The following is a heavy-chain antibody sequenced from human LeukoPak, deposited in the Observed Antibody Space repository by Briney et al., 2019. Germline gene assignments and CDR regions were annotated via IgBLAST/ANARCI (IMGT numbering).Heavy chain of an antibody. D-gene: IGHD3-10*01. CDR1: GESFTTFY. Sequence: PSETLSLTCAVYGESFTTFYWGWIRQTPGKGLEWIGEINHTGSTNYNPSLKSRVTISVDMSRKHFFLDLISVTAADTAVYYCARAVHYSGTSDQYTGGWYYFDFWGQGTRVTVSS. CDR2: INHTGST. J-gene: IGHJ4*02. CDR3: ARAVHYSGTSDQYTGGWYYFDF. V-gene: IGHV4-34*01.